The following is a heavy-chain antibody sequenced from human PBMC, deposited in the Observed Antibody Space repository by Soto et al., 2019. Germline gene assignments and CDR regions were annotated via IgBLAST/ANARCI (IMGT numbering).Heavy chain of an antibody. Sequence: QVQLQESGPGLVKPSGTLSLTCAVSVGSIGSSNWWSWVRQPPGKGLEWIGEIYHSGSTNYNPSLKSRVTISVDKSKNQFSLKLSSVTAADTAVYYCARVYGGYSSSTSCDAFDIWGQGTMVTVSS. CDR3: ARVYGGYSSSTSCDAFDI. J-gene: IGHJ3*02. V-gene: IGHV4-4*02. CDR2: IYHSGST. CDR1: VGSIGSSNW. D-gene: IGHD2-2*01.